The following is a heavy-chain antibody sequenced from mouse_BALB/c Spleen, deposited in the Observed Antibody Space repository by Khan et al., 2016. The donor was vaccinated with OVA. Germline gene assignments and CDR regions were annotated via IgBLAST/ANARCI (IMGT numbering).Heavy chain of an antibody. Sequence: EVQLVESGPGLVKPSQSLSLTCTVTGYSITSGYGCNWIRQFPGNKLEWMGYISYSGSTNYNPSLKSRITITPDTSTNQFFLQLNTVTSEDTATYYCARPAIIKYWGQGTTLTVSS. J-gene: IGHJ2*01. CDR1: GYSITSGYG. V-gene: IGHV3-2*02. D-gene: IGHD2-5*01. CDR3: ARPAIIKY. CDR2: ISYSGST.